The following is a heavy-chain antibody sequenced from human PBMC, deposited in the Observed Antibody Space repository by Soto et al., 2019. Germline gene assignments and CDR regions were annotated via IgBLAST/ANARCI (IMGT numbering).Heavy chain of an antibody. CDR2: IDPSDSYT. CDR3: ATRRGYSGYDNQVGSEFRDYYGMDV. J-gene: IGHJ6*02. CDR1: GYSFTSYW. V-gene: IGHV5-10-1*01. Sequence: PGESLKISCKGSGYSFTSYWISWVRQMPGKGLEWMGRIDPSDSYTNYSPSFQGHVTISADKSISTAYLQWSSLKASDTAMYYCATRRGYSGYDNQVGSEFRDYYGMDVWGQGTTVTVSS. D-gene: IGHD5-12*01.